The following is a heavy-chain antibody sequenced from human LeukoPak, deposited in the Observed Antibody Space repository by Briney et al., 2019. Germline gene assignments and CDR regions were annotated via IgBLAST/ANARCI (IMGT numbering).Heavy chain of an antibody. V-gene: IGHV3-48*03. Sequence: GGSLRLSCAASGFTFRSYEMNWVRQAPGKGLEWLSYISSSGSTISYADSVKGRFTISRDNAKNSLYLQMNSLRAEDTAVYYCARVHYNTAMVDIDYWGQGTLVTVSS. CDR3: ARVHYNTAMVDIDY. D-gene: IGHD5-18*01. CDR1: GFTFRSYE. CDR2: ISSSGSTI. J-gene: IGHJ4*02.